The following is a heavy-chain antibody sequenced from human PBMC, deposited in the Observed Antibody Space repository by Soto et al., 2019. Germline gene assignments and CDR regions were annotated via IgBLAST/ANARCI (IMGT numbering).Heavy chain of an antibody. CDR2: IYPDDSET. D-gene: IGHD5-18*01. J-gene: IGHJ5*02. V-gene: IGHV5-51*01. Sequence: VECLTISCKGSCYSFTSYWIVWVRQMPGRGLEWMGIIYPDDSETRYSPSFQGQVTISADKSISTAYLQWSSLKASDAAMYYCARGVYNYGIREYGHNWFDPWGQGTLVTVSS. CDR3: ARGVYNYGIREYGHNWFDP. CDR1: CYSFTSYW.